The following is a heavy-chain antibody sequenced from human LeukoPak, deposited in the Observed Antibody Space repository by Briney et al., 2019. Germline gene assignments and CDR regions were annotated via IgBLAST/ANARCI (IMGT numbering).Heavy chain of an antibody. CDR3: ARLEVGAMGFDY. CDR2: IYYSGST. D-gene: IGHD1-26*01. Sequence: PSETLSLTCAVYGGSFSSYYWSWIRQPPGKGLEWIGYIYYSGSTNYNPSLKSRVTISGDTSKNQFSLKLSSVTAADTAVYYCARLEVGAMGFDYWGQGTLVTVSS. V-gene: IGHV4-59*08. J-gene: IGHJ4*02. CDR1: GGSFSSYY.